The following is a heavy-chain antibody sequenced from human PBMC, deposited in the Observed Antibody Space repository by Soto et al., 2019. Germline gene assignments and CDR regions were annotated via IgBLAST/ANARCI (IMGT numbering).Heavy chain of an antibody. J-gene: IGHJ4*02. CDR3: ARVRVVPAAPFDD. Sequence: PSETLSLTCTVSGGSVSSGSYYWSWIRQPPGKGLEWIGYIYYSGSTNYNPSLKSRVTISVDTSKNQFSLKLSSVTAAATAVYYYARVRVVPAAPFDDWGQGTLVTVSS. D-gene: IGHD2-2*01. CDR2: IYYSGST. V-gene: IGHV4-61*01. CDR1: GGSVSSGSYY.